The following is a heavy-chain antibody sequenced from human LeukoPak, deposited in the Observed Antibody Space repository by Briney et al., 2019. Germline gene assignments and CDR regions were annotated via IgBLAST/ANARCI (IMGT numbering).Heavy chain of an antibody. CDR2: ISPYNGDR. CDR1: GYTFTNYA. Sequence: GASVKVSCKASGYTFTNYAITWVRQAPGQGSEWMGWISPYNGDRRDALKFQDRVTMTTDTSTTTAYMELRSLRSDDTAVYYCARLRLGELSLGFDPWGQGTLVTVSS. V-gene: IGHV1-18*01. CDR3: ARLRLGELSLGFDP. J-gene: IGHJ5*02. D-gene: IGHD3-16*02.